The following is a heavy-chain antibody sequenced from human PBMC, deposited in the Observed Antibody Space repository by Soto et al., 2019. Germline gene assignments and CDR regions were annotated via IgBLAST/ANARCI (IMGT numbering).Heavy chain of an antibody. V-gene: IGHV4-59*01. CDR1: GGSISSYY. CDR2: IYYSGST. D-gene: IGHD3-3*01. J-gene: IGHJ3*02. Sequence: QVQLQESGPGLVKPSETLSLTCTVSGGSISSYYWSWIRQPPGKGLEWIGCIYYSGSTNYNPSLKSRVTISVDTSKNQFSLKLSSVTAADTAVYYCARSSFGVVYDAVDIWGQGTMVTVSS. CDR3: ARSSFGVVYDAVDI.